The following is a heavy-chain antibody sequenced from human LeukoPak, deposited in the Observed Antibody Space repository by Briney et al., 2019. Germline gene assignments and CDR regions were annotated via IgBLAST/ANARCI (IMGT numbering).Heavy chain of an antibody. CDR3: AKGYWYYYLHLHV. Sequence: GGSLRLSCAASGFTFSSYAMTWVRQAPGKGLEWVSAFSSGGSSTYYEDLVKGRFTISRDNSKATLDLKMNSLGAEATALYYCAKGYWYYYLHLHVWGEGTTDTVPS. V-gene: IGHV3-23*01. J-gene: IGHJ6*03. D-gene: IGHD2-8*02. CDR1: GFTFSSYA. CDR2: FSSGGSST.